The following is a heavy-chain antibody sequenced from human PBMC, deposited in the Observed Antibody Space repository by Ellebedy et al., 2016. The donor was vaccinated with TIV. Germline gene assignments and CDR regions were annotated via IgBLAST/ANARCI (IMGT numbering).Heavy chain of an antibody. CDR1: GGSISSYY. CDR2: IYYSGST. D-gene: IGHD1-26*01. CDR3: ARSSGSYRPYYYYGMNV. Sequence: SETLSLXXTVSGGSISSYYWSWIRQPPGKGLEWIGYIYYSGSTNYIPSLKSRVTISVDTSKNQFSLKLSSVTAADTAVYYCARSSGSYRPYYYYGMNVWGQGTTVTVSS. V-gene: IGHV4-59*01. J-gene: IGHJ6*02.